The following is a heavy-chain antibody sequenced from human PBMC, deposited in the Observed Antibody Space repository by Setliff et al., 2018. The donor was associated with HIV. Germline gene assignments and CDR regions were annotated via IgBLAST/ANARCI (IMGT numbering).Heavy chain of an antibody. J-gene: IGHJ4*02. V-gene: IGHV1-69*13. Sequence: SVKVSCKASGDTFRSYAISWVRQAPGQGLEWMGGIIPIFGTANYAQKFQGRVTITADESTSTAYMELSSLRSEDTAVYYCARGTYTDYEVGDYWGQGTLVTVSS. CDR1: GDTFRSYA. CDR3: ARGTYTDYEVGDY. CDR2: IIPIFGTA. D-gene: IGHD4-17*01.